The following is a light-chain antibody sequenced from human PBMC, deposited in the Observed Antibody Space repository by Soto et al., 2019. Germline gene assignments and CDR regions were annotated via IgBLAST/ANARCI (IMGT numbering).Light chain of an antibody. J-gene: IGKJ1*01. V-gene: IGKV3-11*01. Sequence: EIGLTQSPATLSLSPGERATLSCMASPSVTNYLAWYQQKPGQPPRLLIYGAFNRAAGIPARFSGSGSGTDFTLTISSLEPEDFAVYYCQQRDIWPWTFGQGTKVDNK. CDR3: QQRDIWPWT. CDR2: GAF. CDR1: PSVTNY.